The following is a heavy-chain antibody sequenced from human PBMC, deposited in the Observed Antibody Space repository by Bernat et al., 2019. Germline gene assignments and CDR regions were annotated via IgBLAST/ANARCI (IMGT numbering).Heavy chain of an antibody. V-gene: IGHV3-53*04. CDR1: GFTVSSNY. D-gene: IGHD6-13*01. CDR3: ARLTIAAGGTVWYFDV. J-gene: IGHJ2*01. CDR2: IYSGGST. Sequence: EVQLVESGGGLVQPGGSLRLSCAASGFTVSSNYMSWVRQAPGKGLEWVSVIYSGGSTYYADSVKDRFTISGHNSKNTLYRQMNSLRAEDTAVYYCARLTIAAGGTVWYFDVWGRGTLVTVSS.